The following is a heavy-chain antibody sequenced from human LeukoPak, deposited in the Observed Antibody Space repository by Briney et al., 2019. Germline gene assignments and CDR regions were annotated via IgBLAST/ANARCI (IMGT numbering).Heavy chain of an antibody. CDR3: AKDQTTYYYGSGSYYNPIRYYYYGMDV. D-gene: IGHD3-10*01. CDR1: GFTFSSYG. V-gene: IGHV3-30*18. Sequence: PGRSLRLSCAASGFTFSSYGMHWVRQAPGKGLEWVAVISYDGSNKYYADSVKGRFTISRDNSKNTLYLQMNSLRAEDTAVYYCAKDQTTYYYGSGSYYNPIRYYYYGMDVWGQGTTVTVSS. J-gene: IGHJ6*02. CDR2: ISYDGSNK.